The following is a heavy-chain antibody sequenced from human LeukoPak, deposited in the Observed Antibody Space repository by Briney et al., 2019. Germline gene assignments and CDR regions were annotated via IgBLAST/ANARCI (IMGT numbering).Heavy chain of an antibody. V-gene: IGHV4-39*01. CDR3: GRSYYYDSSGYPY. CDR2: IYYSGST. CDR1: GGSISSSSYY. J-gene: IGHJ4*02. D-gene: IGHD3-22*01. Sequence: PSETLSLTCTVSGGSISSSSYYWGWIRQPPGKGLEWIGSIYYSGSTYYNPSLKSRVTISVDTSKNRFSLKLSSVTAADTAVYYCGRSYYYDSSGYPYWGQGALVTVSS.